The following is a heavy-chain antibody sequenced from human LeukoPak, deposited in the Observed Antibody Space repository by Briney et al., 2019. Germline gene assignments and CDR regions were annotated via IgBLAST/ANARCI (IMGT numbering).Heavy chain of an antibody. J-gene: IGHJ4*02. CDR2: ISGSGGSS. V-gene: IGHV3-23*01. Sequence: GGSLRLSCAASGFTFSSYGMSWVRQAPGKGLEWVSGISGSGGSSYYADSVKGRFTISRDNSKNTLYLQMNGLRAEDTAVYYCAREVWGPEYWGQGTLVTVSS. CDR1: GFTFSSYG. CDR3: AREVWGPEY. D-gene: IGHD1-14*01.